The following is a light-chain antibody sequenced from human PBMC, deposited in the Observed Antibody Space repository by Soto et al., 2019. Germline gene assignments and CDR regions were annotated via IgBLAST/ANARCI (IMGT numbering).Light chain of an antibody. CDR2: GAS. CDR3: QQYNHWPPIT. J-gene: IGKJ5*01. Sequence: IGLTQSPGTLSLSPGERATLSCRASQSVSSNLAWYQQKPGQAPSLLSYGASTRATGIPARFSGSGSATEFTLPISTLQSPDFAAYYCQQYNHWPPITFGQGTRLEIK. CDR1: QSVSSN. V-gene: IGKV3-15*01.